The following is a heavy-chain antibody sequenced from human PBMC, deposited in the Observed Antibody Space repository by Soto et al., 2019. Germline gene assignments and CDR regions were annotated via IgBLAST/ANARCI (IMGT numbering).Heavy chain of an antibody. CDR2: ISYDGSNK. Sequence: GGSLRLSCAASGFTFSSYAMHWVRQAPGKGLEWVAVISYDGSNKYYADSVKGRFTISRDNSKNTLYLQMNSLRAEDTAVYYCAKDHQTYNWDYLFDSWGPGTLVTVSS. V-gene: IGHV3-30-3*01. CDR1: GFTFSSYA. CDR3: AKDHQTYNWDYLFDS. J-gene: IGHJ4*02. D-gene: IGHD1-7*01.